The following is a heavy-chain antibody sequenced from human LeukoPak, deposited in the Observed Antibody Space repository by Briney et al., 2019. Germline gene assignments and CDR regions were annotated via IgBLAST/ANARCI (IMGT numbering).Heavy chain of an antibody. D-gene: IGHD1-14*01. CDR1: RFTVSSTY. Sequence: GGSLRLSCAASRFTVSSTYMTWVRQAAGKGLGWVSAIYSGGSTYYADSVKGRFTISRDNSKNTLYLQMNSLRAEDTAVYYCARGRNDAFDIWGQGTMVTVSS. CDR3: ARGRNDAFDI. CDR2: IYSGGST. V-gene: IGHV3-66*01. J-gene: IGHJ3*02.